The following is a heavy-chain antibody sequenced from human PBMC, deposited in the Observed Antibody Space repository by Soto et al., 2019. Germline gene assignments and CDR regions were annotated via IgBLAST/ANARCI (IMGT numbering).Heavy chain of an antibody. V-gene: IGHV4-31*03. CDR2: IYYSGST. D-gene: IGHD3-22*01. Sequence: SETLSLTCTVSGGSISSGGYYWSWIRQHPGKGLEWIGYIYYSGSTYYNPSLKSRVTISVDTSKNQFSLKLSSVTAADTAVYYCARAPYYDSSGYLYYFDYWGQGTLVTVS. J-gene: IGHJ4*02. CDR3: ARAPYYDSSGYLYYFDY. CDR1: GGSISSGGYY.